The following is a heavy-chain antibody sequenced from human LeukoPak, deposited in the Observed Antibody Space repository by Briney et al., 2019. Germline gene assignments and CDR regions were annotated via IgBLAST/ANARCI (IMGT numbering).Heavy chain of an antibody. Sequence: SETLSLTCAVYGGSFSGYYWSWIRQPPGKGLEWIGEINHSGSTNYNPSLKSRVTISVDTSKNQFSLKLSSVTAADTAVYYCARLYYYGSGSYRHFDYWGQGTLVTVSS. CDR1: GGSFSGYY. CDR2: INHSGST. V-gene: IGHV4-34*01. CDR3: ARLYYYGSGSYRHFDY. D-gene: IGHD3-10*01. J-gene: IGHJ4*02.